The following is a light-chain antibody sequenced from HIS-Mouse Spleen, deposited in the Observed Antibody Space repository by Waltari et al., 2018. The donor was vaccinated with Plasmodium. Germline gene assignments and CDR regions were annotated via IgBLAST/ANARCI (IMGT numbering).Light chain of an antibody. V-gene: IGKV1-39*01. CDR3: QQCYSTPPT. J-gene: IGKJ4*01. CDR2: AAT. Sequence: DIQMTQSPSSLSASVGDRATITCLASQSISSYLTWYQQKPGEAPKLLIYAATSVQSGVPSRFSGSGSGTDFTLTISSLQPEDFATYYCQQCYSTPPTFGGGTKVEIK. CDR1: QSISSY.